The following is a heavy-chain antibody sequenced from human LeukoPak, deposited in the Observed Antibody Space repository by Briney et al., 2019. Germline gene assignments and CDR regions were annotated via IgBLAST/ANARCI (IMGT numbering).Heavy chain of an antibody. CDR3: AKDLPYYYGSGRY. CDR2: ISGSGGST. J-gene: IGHJ4*02. Sequence: PGGSLRLSCAASGFTFSSYGMSWVRQAPGKGLEWVSAISGSGGSTYYADSVKGWFTISRDNSKNTLYLQMNSLRAEDTAVYYCAKDLPYYYGSGRYWGQGTLVTVSS. CDR1: GFTFSSYG. D-gene: IGHD3-10*01. V-gene: IGHV3-23*01.